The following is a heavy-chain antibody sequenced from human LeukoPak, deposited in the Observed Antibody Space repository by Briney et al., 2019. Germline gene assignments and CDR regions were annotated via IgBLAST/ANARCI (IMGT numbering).Heavy chain of an antibody. J-gene: IGHJ4*02. Sequence: GASVKVSCKASGYTFTSYYMHWVRRAPGQGLEWMGIINPSGGSTSYAQKFQGRVTMTRDMSTSTVYMELSSLRSEDTAVYYCATGRSSTGSAFDYWGQGTLVTVSS. D-gene: IGHD2-2*01. CDR3: ATGRSSTGSAFDY. CDR1: GYTFTSYY. V-gene: IGHV1-46*01. CDR2: INPSGGST.